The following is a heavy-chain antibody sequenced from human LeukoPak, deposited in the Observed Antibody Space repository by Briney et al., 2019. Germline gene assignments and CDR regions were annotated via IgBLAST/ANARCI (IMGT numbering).Heavy chain of an antibody. Sequence: SETLSLTCTVSGSSISSYYWSWIRQPPGQGLEWIGYIYYSGSTNYNPSLKSRVTLSVDTSKNQFSLKLSSVTAADTAVYYCARGAMTTTSTFDYWGQGTLVTVSS. CDR2: IYYSGST. CDR1: GSSISSYY. CDR3: ARGAMTTTSTFDY. J-gene: IGHJ4*02. V-gene: IGHV4-59*13. D-gene: IGHD5-24*01.